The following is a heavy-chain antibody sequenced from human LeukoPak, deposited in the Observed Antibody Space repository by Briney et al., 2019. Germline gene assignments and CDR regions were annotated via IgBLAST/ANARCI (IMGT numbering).Heavy chain of an antibody. CDR1: GFTFSSYS. J-gene: IGHJ6*04. Sequence: GGSLRLSCAASGFTFSSYSMNWVRQAPGKGLEWISYISSSHSTVYYADSVKGRFTISRDNAKNSLYLQMNSLRAEDTAVYYCTIPYYYDSRNVWGKGTTVTVSS. V-gene: IGHV3-48*01. D-gene: IGHD3-22*01. CDR2: ISSSHSTV. CDR3: TIPYYYDSRNV.